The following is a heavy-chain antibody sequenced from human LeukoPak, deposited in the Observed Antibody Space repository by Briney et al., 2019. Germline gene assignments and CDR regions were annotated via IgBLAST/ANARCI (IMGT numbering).Heavy chain of an antibody. V-gene: IGHV4-59*08. CDR2: IYYSGST. CDR1: GGSISSYY. J-gene: IGHJ5*02. D-gene: IGHD2-2*01. CDR3: AGHSSVARGWFDP. Sequence: SETLSLTCTVSGGSISSYYWSWIRQPPGKGLEWIGYIYYSGSTKYNPSLKSRVTISVDTSKNQFSLKLSSVTAADTAVYYCAGHSSVARGWFDPWGQGTLVTVSS.